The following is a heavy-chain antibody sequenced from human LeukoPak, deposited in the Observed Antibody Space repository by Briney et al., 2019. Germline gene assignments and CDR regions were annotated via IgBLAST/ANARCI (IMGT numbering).Heavy chain of an antibody. D-gene: IGHD3-10*01. CDR3: ATLPFLVRGVIIIPDY. CDR2: MDPNSGNT. V-gene: IGHV1-8*01. Sequence: ASVKVSCKASGYTFTSYDINWVRQATGQGLEWMGWMDPNSGNTGYAQKFQGRVTMTRNTSISTAYMELSSLRSEDTAVYYCATLPFLVRGVIIIPDYWGQGTLVTVSS. J-gene: IGHJ4*02. CDR1: GYTFTSYD.